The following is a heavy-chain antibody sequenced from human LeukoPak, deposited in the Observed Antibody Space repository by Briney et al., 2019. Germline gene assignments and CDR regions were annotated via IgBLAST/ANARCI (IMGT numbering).Heavy chain of an antibody. V-gene: IGHV1-69*06. CDR1: GGTFSIYA. CDR2: IITIFGTA. Sequence: SVRVSSTASGGTFSIYAISWVRQAPGQGREWMGGIITIFGTANYAQKFQGRVTITADKYTSTAYMELSSLRPEDTAVYYCAARFMVRGEGVPVGMDVWGKGTTVTVSS. J-gene: IGHJ6*04. D-gene: IGHD3-10*01. CDR3: AARFMVRGEGVPVGMDV.